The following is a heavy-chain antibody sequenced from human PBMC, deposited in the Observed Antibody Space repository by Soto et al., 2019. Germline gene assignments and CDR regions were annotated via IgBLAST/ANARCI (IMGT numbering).Heavy chain of an antibody. Sequence: PGWSLRLSCASSVFIFINYAMSWVRQAPGKGLEWVANIKQDGSEKYYVDSVKGRFTISRDNAKNSLYLQMNSLRAEDTAVYYCARDYGYFDYWGQGTLVTVSS. V-gene: IGHV3-7*01. CDR3: ARDYGYFDY. J-gene: IGHJ4*02. D-gene: IGHD3-16*01. CDR1: VFIFINYA. CDR2: IKQDGSEK.